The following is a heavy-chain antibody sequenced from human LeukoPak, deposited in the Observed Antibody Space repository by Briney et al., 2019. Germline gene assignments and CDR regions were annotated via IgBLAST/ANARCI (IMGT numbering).Heavy chain of an antibody. D-gene: IGHD6-19*01. Sequence: GGSLRLSWAAGGCTFSSYAMNWVRQAAGKGGEWVSVISSSGGTTYYSDSVKGRFIIPRDNSKNTLYLQMNSRRAEDTAVYYCAKAGIAVPATPEYCGQGTQVTVSS. V-gene: IGHV3-23*01. CDR2: ISSSGGTT. CDR1: GCTFSSYA. J-gene: IGHJ4*02. CDR3: AKAGIAVPATPEY.